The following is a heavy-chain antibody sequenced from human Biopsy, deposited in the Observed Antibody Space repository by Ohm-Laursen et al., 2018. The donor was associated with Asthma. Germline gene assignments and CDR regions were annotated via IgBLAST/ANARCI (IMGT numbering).Heavy chain of an antibody. Sequence: SLRLSCTASGFTFGDYWMSWVRQVPGRGLEWVANIKHDGSENNHVDSLKGRFTISRDSAKNSLYLQMNSLRAEDTAVYYCARTFHFWSPYHAEHYQLWGQGTLVTVSS. CDR3: ARTFHFWSPYHAEHYQL. J-gene: IGHJ1*01. CDR1: GFTFGDYW. CDR2: IKHDGSEN. D-gene: IGHD3-3*02. V-gene: IGHV3-7*01.